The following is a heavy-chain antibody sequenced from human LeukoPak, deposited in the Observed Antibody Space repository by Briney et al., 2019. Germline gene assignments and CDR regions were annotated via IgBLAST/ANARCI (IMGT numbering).Heavy chain of an antibody. V-gene: IGHV4-59*01. CDR1: GGSISSYY. D-gene: IGHD1-26*01. J-gene: IGHJ3*02. Sequence: SETLSLTCTVSGGSISSYYWSWIRQPPGKGLEWIGYIYYSGSTNYNPSLKSRVTISVDTSKNQFSLKLSSVTPADTAVYYCARARSYRDAFDIWGQGTMVTVSS. CDR2: IYYSGST. CDR3: ARARSYRDAFDI.